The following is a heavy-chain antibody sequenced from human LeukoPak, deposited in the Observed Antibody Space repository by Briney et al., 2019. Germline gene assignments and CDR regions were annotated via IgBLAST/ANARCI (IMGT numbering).Heavy chain of an antibody. J-gene: IGHJ4*02. D-gene: IGHD2-2*02. Sequence: GASVKSSCKASGYTFTSYGISWVRQAPGQGLKWMGWISAYNGNTNYAQKLQGRVTMTTDTSTSTAYMELRSLRSDDTAVYYCARDQDVVVPAAIDYWGQGTLVTVSS. CDR2: ISAYNGNT. V-gene: IGHV1-18*01. CDR3: ARDQDVVVPAAIDY. CDR1: GYTFTSYG.